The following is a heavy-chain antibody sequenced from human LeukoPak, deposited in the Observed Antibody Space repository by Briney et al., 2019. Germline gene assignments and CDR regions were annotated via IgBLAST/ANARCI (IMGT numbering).Heavy chain of an antibody. CDR2: ISYDGSNK. CDR1: GFTFSSYA. CDR3: ARGSYSSGWYVDY. V-gene: IGHV3-30*04. Sequence: GGSLRLSCAASGFTFSSYAMHWVRQAPGKGLEWVAVISYDGSNKYYADSVKGRFTISRDNSKNTLYLQMNSLRAEDTAVYYCARGSYSSGWYVDYWGREPWSPSPQ. J-gene: IGHJ4*02. D-gene: IGHD6-19*01.